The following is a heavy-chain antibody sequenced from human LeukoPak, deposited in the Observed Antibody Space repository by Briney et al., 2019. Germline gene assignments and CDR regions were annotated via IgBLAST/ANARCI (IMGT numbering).Heavy chain of an antibody. Sequence: PSETLSLTCTVSGGSISTITYYWGWIRQPPGKGLEWIGTIYYSGSTYYNPSLKSRVTISVDTSKNQFSLKLSSVTAADTAVYYCARHFNYGSGSYRYFDYWGQGTLVTVSS. V-gene: IGHV4-39*01. CDR2: IYYSGST. J-gene: IGHJ4*02. D-gene: IGHD3-10*01. CDR1: GGSISTITYY. CDR3: ARHFNYGSGSYRYFDY.